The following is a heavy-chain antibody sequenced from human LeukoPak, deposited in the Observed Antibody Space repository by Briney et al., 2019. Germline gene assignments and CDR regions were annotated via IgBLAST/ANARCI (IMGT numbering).Heavy chain of an antibody. V-gene: IGHV1-2*02. Sequence: ASVKVSCKASGYTFTGYYMHWVRQAPGQGLEWMGWINPNSGGTNYAQKFQGRVTMTRDTSISTAYMGLSRLRSDDTAVYYCARVPVYYDFWSGYSREGAFDIWGQGTMVTVSS. J-gene: IGHJ3*02. CDR3: ARVPVYYDFWSGYSREGAFDI. CDR2: INPNSGGT. D-gene: IGHD3-3*01. CDR1: GYTFTGYY.